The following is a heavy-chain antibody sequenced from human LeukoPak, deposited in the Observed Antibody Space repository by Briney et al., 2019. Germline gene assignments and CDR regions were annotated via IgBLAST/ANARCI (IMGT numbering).Heavy chain of an antibody. CDR2: IIPIFGTA. V-gene: IGHV1-69*01. CDR3: ARGSVVVPAAINLSLGDYYYYMDV. CDR1: GGTFSSYA. D-gene: IGHD2-2*02. Sequence: SVKVSCKASGGTFSSYAISRVRQAPGQGLEWMGGIIPIFGTANYAQKFQGRVTITADESTSTACMELSSLRSEDTAVYYCARGSVVVPAAINLSLGDYYYYMDVWGKGTTVTVSS. J-gene: IGHJ6*03.